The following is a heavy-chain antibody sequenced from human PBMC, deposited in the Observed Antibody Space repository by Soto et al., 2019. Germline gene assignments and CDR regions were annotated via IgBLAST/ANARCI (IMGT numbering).Heavy chain of an antibody. Sequence: QVQLVQSGGEVKKPGASVKVSCKASGDTVTKYGISWVRQAPGQGLEWMGWISVYNGHTNYAQKFQDRITFTTDTSTRTASMELRSLTSDDTAVYYCASATSIAVAGKETWGQGTLVTVSS. CDR3: ASATSIAVAGKET. CDR1: GDTVTKYG. CDR2: ISVYNGHT. D-gene: IGHD6-19*01. J-gene: IGHJ4*02. V-gene: IGHV1-18*01.